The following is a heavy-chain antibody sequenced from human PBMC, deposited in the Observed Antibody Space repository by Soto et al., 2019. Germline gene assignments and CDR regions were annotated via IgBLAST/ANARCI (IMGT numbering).Heavy chain of an antibody. Sequence: ASVKVSCKASGYTFTSYDINWVRQATGQGLEWMGWMNPNSGNTGYAQKFQGRVTMTRNTSISTAYMELSSLRSEDTAVYYCARGSRSSSSSDYWGQGTLVTVSS. CDR1: GYTFTSYD. CDR3: ARGSRSSSSSDY. CDR2: MNPNSGNT. J-gene: IGHJ4*02. V-gene: IGHV1-8*01. D-gene: IGHD6-6*01.